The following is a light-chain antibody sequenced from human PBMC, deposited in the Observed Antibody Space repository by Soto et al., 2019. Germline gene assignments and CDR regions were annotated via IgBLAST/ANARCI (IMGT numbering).Light chain of an antibody. CDR1: SSDVGGYNY. CDR3: SSYTSGTTLGV. V-gene: IGLV2-14*01. Sequence: QSVLTQPASVSGSPGQSITISCTGTSSDVGGYNYVSWYQQYPGKAPKLMIYAVTNRPSGVSNRFSGSKSGNTASLTISGLQAEDEADYYCSSYTSGTTLGVFGGGTKLTVL. J-gene: IGLJ3*02. CDR2: AVT.